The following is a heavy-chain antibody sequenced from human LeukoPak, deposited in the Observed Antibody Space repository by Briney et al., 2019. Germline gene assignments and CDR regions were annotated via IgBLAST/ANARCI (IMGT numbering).Heavy chain of an antibody. Sequence: GESLKISCQASATKFINYWIGWVRQMPGKGLEWMGYVYLGDSSTTYSPSIQGSVTLSADISIATAYLEWNSLKASDSAMYFCAALFSRGLHIWGQGTMVTVSS. CDR3: AALFSRGLHI. J-gene: IGHJ3*02. V-gene: IGHV5-51*01. CDR1: ATKFINYW. CDR2: VYLGDSST. D-gene: IGHD2-21*01.